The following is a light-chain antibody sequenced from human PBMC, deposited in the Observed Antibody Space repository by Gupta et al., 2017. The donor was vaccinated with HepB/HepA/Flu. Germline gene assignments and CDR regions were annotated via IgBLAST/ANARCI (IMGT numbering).Light chain of an antibody. V-gene: IGKV3-20*01. CDR1: QSVSSSY. J-gene: IGKJ3*01. Sequence: EIVLTQSPGTLSLSPGERAPLSCRASQSVSSSYLAWYQQKPGQAPRLLIYGASSRATGLPDRFSGSGSGTDFTLTISRLEPEDFAVYYCQQYGSSPFTFGPGTKVDIK. CDR3: QQYGSSPFT. CDR2: GAS.